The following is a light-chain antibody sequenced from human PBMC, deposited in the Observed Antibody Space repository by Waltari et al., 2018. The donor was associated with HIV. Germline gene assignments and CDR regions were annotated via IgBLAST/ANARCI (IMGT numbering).Light chain of an antibody. CDR2: EIS. CDR3: SSYRSKNTV. Sequence: SALTQPASVSGSPGQWITISCTGSSSDVGGYNYVSWYQQHPGKAPKLMIYEISNRASGISDRFSGSKSGNTASLTISGLQAEDEADYYCSSYRSKNTVVGNWTKVTVL. V-gene: IGLV2-14*01. CDR1: SSDVGGYNY. J-gene: IGLJ1*01.